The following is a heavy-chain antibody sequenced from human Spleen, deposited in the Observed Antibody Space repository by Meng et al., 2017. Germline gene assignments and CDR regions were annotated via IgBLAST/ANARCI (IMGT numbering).Heavy chain of an antibody. CDR1: GGSFSDYY. V-gene: IGHV4-34*01. Sequence: QGQLQQGGAGLLKPSETLSLTCVVSGGSFSDYYRSWIRQPPGKGLEWIGEINHSGSTNYNPSLESRATISVDTSQNNLSLKLSSVTAADSAVYYCARGPTTMAHDFDYWGQGTLVTVSS. J-gene: IGHJ4*02. D-gene: IGHD4-11*01. CDR2: INHSGST. CDR3: ARGPTTMAHDFDY.